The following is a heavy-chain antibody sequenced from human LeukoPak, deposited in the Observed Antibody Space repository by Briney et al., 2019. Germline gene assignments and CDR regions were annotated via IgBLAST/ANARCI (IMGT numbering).Heavy chain of an antibody. Sequence: TGGSLRLSCAASGFTFSSCDMSWVRQAPGKGLEWVSAISGSGGSTYYADSVKGRFTISRDNSKNTLYLQMNSLRAEDTAVYYCAKSYCSGGSCHLDYWGQGTPATVSS. CDR3: AKSYCSGGSCHLDY. CDR2: ISGSGGST. CDR1: GFTFSSCD. J-gene: IGHJ4*02. V-gene: IGHV3-23*01. D-gene: IGHD2-15*01.